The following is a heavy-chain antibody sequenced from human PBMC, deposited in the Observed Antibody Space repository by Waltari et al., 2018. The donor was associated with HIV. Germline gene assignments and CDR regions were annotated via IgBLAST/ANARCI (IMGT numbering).Heavy chain of an antibody. CDR2: LYGDGTT. D-gene: IGHD3-3*01. CDR3: ARGIRYYAP. CDR1: GTLVSDNY. V-gene: IGHV3-53*02. Sequence: EVQLVQSGGGVVSPEESVRLSCAVSGTLVSDNYMSWIRQAQGKGLEWVAVLYGDGTTYYADSVKGRFVVSRDKAKNMFFLQMDYPRGADSATYFCARGIRYYAPWGQGVLVSVS. J-gene: IGHJ5*02.